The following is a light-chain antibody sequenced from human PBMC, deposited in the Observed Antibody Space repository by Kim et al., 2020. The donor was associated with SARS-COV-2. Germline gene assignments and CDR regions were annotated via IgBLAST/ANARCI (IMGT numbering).Light chain of an antibody. CDR1: QDISNY. J-gene: IGKJ1*01. V-gene: IGKV1-33*01. CDR2: DAS. Sequence: DIQMTQSPSSLSASVGDRVTITCQASQDISNYLNWYQQKPRKAPKLLIYDASNLETGVPSRFSGSGSGTDFTFTISSLQPEDIATYYCQQSVTFGQGTKVEIK. CDR3: QQSVT.